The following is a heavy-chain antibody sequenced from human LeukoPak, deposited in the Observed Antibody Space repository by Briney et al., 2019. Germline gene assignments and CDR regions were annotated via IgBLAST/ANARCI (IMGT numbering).Heavy chain of an antibody. CDR3: ARQELGLTFDY. D-gene: IGHD7-27*01. CDR1: GGSISSYY. J-gene: IGHJ4*02. Sequence: SETLSLTCTVSGGSISSYYWSWIRQPPGKGLEWIGYIYYSGSTNYNPSLKSRVTISVDTSKNQFSLKLSSVTAADTAVYYCARQELGLTFDYWGQGTLVTVSS. V-gene: IGHV4-59*08. CDR2: IYYSGST.